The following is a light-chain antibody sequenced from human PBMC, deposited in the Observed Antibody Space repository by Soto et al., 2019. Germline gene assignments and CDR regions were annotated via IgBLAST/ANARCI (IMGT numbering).Light chain of an antibody. V-gene: IGLV2-23*01. CDR2: EGS. CDR1: SSDVGSYNL. CDR3: CSYAGSSTYL. Sequence: QSALTQPASVSGSPGQSITISCTGTSSDVGSYNLVSWYQQHPGKAPKLMIYEGSKRPSGVSNLFSGSKSGNTASLTISGLQAEDEADYYCCSYAGSSTYLFGTGTKLTVL. J-gene: IGLJ1*01.